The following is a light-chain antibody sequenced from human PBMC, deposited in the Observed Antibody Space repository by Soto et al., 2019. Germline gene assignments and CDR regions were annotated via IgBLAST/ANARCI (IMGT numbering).Light chain of an antibody. CDR1: RSFXSW. Sequence: IHLAQCASTVSASMGNRLTITCRASRSFXSWLVWYQQKPGKAPKLLXDDASSLERGVPSRLSGSGSGTDFTLIISRLEPEDFAVYYCQQYGNSLWTFGHGTKVDIK. V-gene: IGKV1-5*01. CDR2: DAS. J-gene: IGKJ1*01. CDR3: QQYGNSLWT.